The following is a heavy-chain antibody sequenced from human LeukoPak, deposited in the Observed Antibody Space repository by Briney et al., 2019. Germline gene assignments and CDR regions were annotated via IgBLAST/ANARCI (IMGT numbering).Heavy chain of an antibody. J-gene: IGHJ4*02. CDR2: ITDGADT. Sequence: TGGSLRLSSAASGFPFGSYAMTWVRQAPGKGLESVSVITDGADTYYADSVKGRFTISRDNSQNTVHLQMDNLRADDTAVYYCAKVDYWSPENYLDSWGQGTLVTVSS. CDR1: GFPFGSYA. V-gene: IGHV3-23*01. D-gene: IGHD1-1*01. CDR3: AKVDYWSPENYLDS.